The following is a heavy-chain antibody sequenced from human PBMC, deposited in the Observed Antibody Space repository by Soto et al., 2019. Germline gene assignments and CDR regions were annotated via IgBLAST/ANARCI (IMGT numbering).Heavy chain of an antibody. J-gene: IGHJ6*02. D-gene: IGHD2-15*01. V-gene: IGHV3-33*01. Sequence: VAVIWYDGSNKYYADSVKGRFTISRDNSKNTLYLQMNSLRAEDTAVYFCARDVNIVVPTHGMDVWGQGTTVTVSS. CDR3: ARDVNIVVPTHGMDV. CDR2: IWYDGSNK.